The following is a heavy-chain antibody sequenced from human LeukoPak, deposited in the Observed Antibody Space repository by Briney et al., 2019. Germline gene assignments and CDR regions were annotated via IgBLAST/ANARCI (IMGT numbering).Heavy chain of an antibody. CDR3: ARYCSGGSCSYFDY. V-gene: IGHV4-34*01. J-gene: IGHJ4*02. Sequence: PSETLSLTCAVYGGSFSGYYWSWIRQPPGKGLEWIGEINHSGGTNYNPSLKSRVTISVDRSKNQFSLKLSSVTAADTAVYYCARYCSGGSCSYFDYWGQGTLVTVSS. D-gene: IGHD2-15*01. CDR2: INHSGGT. CDR1: GGSFSGYY.